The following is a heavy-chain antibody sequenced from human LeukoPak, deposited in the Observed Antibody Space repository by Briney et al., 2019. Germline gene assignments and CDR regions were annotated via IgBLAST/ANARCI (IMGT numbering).Heavy chain of an antibody. D-gene: IGHD5-24*01. CDR2: IYPGDSDT. J-gene: IGHJ4*02. CDR1: GYSFTSYW. CDR3: ARLGDGYNYPPFDY. Sequence: GESLQISCPGSGYSFTSYWIGWVRQMPGKGLGWRGIIYPGDSDTRYSPSFQGQVTISADKSISTAYLQWSSLKASDTAMYYCARLGDGYNYPPFDYWGQGTLVTVSS. V-gene: IGHV5-51*01.